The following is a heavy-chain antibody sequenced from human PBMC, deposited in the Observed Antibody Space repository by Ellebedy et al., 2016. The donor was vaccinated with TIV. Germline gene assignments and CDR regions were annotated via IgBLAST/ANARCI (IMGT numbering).Heavy chain of an antibody. CDR3: RQGHYADY. Sequence: GGSLRLXXATSGFTFRNFFMSWVRQTPGKGLEWVSTISGDGGSTYFADSVKGRFTISRDNSKNTVYLRMNDLGAEGTGVYYCRQGHYADYWGQGTLVTVSS. CDR1: GFTFRNFF. CDR2: ISGDGGST. V-gene: IGHV3-23*01. J-gene: IGHJ4*02.